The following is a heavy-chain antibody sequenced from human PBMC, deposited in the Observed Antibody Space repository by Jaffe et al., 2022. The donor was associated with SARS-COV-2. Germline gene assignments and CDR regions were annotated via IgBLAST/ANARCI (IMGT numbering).Heavy chain of an antibody. D-gene: IGHD5-18*01. CDR1: GFTFSNYA. CDR3: VRDLRYVETSDDY. Sequence: QVQLVESGGGVVQPGRSLRLSCAASGFTFSNYAMHWVRQAPGKGLEWVAIISFDGKKEYYADSVKGRFTISRDNSKNTVYLQMNSLRVEDTAVYYCVRDLRYVETSDDYWGQGTLVTVSS. CDR2: ISFDGKKE. J-gene: IGHJ4*02. V-gene: IGHV3-30*04.